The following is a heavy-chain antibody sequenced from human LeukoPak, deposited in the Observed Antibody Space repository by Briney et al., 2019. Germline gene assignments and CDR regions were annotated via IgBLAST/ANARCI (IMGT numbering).Heavy chain of an antibody. CDR3: ATPLWFGELSYAFDI. CDR1: GFTFSSYT. J-gene: IGHJ3*02. Sequence: GGSLRLSCAASGFTFSSYTMNWVRQAPGKGLEWVSSITSSNYIYYAGSVKGRFTISRDNAKNSLYLQMNSLRAEDTAVYYCATPLWFGELSYAFDIWGQGTMVTVSS. V-gene: IGHV3-21*01. CDR2: ITSSNYI. D-gene: IGHD3-10*01.